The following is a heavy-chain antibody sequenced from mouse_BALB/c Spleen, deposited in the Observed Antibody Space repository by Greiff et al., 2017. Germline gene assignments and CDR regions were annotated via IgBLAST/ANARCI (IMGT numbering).Heavy chain of an antibody. Sequence: QVQLKQSGAELAKPGASVKMSCKASGYTFTSYWMHWVKQRPGQGLEWIGYINPSTGYTEYNQKFKDKATLTADKSSSTAYMQLSSLTSEDSAVYYCARKGFGWYFDVWGAGTTVTVSS. J-gene: IGHJ1*01. CDR1: GYTFTSYW. CDR3: ARKGFGWYFDV. CDR2: INPSTGYT. V-gene: IGHV1-7*01.